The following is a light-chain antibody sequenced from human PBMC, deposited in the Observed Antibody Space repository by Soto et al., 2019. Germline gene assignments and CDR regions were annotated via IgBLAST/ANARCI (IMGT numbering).Light chain of an antibody. Sequence: QSALTQPASVSGSPGQSITISCTGTSSDVGGYNYVSWYQQHPGKAPKFMIYDVSNRPSGVSNRFSGSKSGNTASLTISGLQAEDEADYYCSSYTPSNTRQIVFGTGTKLPLL. J-gene: IGLJ1*01. CDR1: SSDVGGYNY. V-gene: IGLV2-14*01. CDR2: DVS. CDR3: SSYTPSNTRQIV.